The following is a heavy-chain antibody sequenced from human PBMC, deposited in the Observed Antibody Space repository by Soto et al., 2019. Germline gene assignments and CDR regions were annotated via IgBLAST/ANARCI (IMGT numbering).Heavy chain of an antibody. CDR1: GFSFTNFA. CDR2: IGASGDIT. CDR3: AKDDFTDRGDDYFDY. J-gene: IGHJ4*02. D-gene: IGHD2-21*02. V-gene: IGHV3-23*01. Sequence: GSLKLSCAASGFSFTNFAMSWVRQARGKGLEWVAGIGASGDITWYADSVKGRLSISRDNSKNTLYLQLNSLRFEDTAVYYCAKDDFTDRGDDYFDYWGPGTLVTVSS.